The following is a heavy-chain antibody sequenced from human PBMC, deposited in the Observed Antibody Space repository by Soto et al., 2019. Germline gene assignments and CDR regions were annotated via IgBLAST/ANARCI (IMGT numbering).Heavy chain of an antibody. J-gene: IGHJ6*03. CDR1: GGSVSSGGYY. CDR3: ARVATVVLVSPHYYMDV. Sequence: KPSETLSLTCTVSGGSVSSGGYYWSWLRQHPGKGLEWIGYIHDSGTTFYNPSLKSRVSISVDTSKNQFSLRTSSVTAADTAVYYCARVATVVLVSPHYYMDVWGKGTTVTVSS. V-gene: IGHV4-31*03. D-gene: IGHD1-1*01. CDR2: IHDSGTT.